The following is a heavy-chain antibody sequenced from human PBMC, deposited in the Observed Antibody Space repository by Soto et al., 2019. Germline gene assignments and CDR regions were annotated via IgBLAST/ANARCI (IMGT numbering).Heavy chain of an antibody. D-gene: IGHD3-16*01. V-gene: IGHV5-51*01. CDR2: IYPGDSGT. J-gene: IGHJ4*02. CDR3: AGLLDYWGEPHYFDS. Sequence: GESLKISCQASGYIFTSNWIGWVRQMPGKGLEWMWIIYPGDSGTRYGPSFQGRVTISADRSLNTVYLQWTSLKVSDTAMYYCAGLLDYWGEPHYFDSWGQGTKVTVSS. CDR1: GYIFTSNW.